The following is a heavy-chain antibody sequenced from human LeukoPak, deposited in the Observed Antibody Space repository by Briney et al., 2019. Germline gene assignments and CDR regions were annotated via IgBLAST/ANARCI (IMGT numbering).Heavy chain of an antibody. V-gene: IGHV4-59*08. CDR3: ARSSSDWPFDY. D-gene: IGHD6-19*01. CDR2: IYYSGGT. J-gene: IGHJ4*02. Sequence: PSETLSLTCTVSGDSISSYYWSWIRQPPGKGLEWIGYIYYSGGTDYNPSLKSRVTMSVDTTKNQFSLKLNSVTAADTAVYYCARSSSDWPFDYWGQGTLVTVSS. CDR1: GDSISSYY.